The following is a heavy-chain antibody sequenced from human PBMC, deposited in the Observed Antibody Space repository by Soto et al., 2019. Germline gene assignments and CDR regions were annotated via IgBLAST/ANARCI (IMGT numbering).Heavy chain of an antibody. CDR3: ASTYTTSRDRFDP. Sequence: QVTVKESGPVLVKPTETLTLTCTVSGFSLSNAGLGVSWIRQPPGKALEWLAHIFSNDEKSYSTYLKSRQTISKDTSKIQGVLTMTTMDPVDTATYSGASTYTTSRDRFDPWGQGTQVTVSS. CDR2: IFSNDEK. D-gene: IGHD6-13*01. V-gene: IGHV2-26*04. J-gene: IGHJ5*02. CDR1: GFSLSNAGLG.